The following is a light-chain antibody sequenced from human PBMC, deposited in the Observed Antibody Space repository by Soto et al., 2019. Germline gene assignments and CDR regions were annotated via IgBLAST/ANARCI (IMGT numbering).Light chain of an antibody. V-gene: IGKV3-20*01. Sequence: EIVLTQSPGTLSWSPGERVTLSCRASQSVSSSYLAWYQQKPGQAPRLLIYGASSRATGIPDRFSGSGSGTDFTLTISRLEPEDFAVYYCQQYGSSPYTFGQGTKLEIK. CDR2: GAS. J-gene: IGKJ2*01. CDR3: QQYGSSPYT. CDR1: QSVSSSY.